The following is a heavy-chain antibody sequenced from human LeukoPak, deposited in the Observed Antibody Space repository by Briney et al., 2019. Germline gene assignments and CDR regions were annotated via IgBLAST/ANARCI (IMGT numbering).Heavy chain of an antibody. J-gene: IGHJ4*02. CDR1: GFTFINAW. CDR3: ARDGGGSPDY. V-gene: IGHV3-64*01. D-gene: IGHD2-15*01. Sequence: GGSLRLSCAGSGFTFINAWMSWVRQAAGKGLEYVSAIRDNGGSTYYVNSVKGRFTISRDNSKNTLYLQMGSLRPEDMAVYYCARDGGGSPDYWGQGTLVTVSS. CDR2: IRDNGGST.